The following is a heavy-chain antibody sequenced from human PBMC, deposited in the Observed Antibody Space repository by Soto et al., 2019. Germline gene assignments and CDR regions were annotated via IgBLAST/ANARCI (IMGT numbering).Heavy chain of an antibody. D-gene: IGHD2-2*03. V-gene: IGHV4-39*01. CDR1: GGSMISSSYY. CDR2: VDFSGCT. Sequence: QRQLQESGPGLVKPPETLSLTCSVSGGSMISSSYYWGWIRQPPGKGLEWIGRVDFSGCTDYNPYLKGRVAISVDTSRKQFSLKLRSEHAADTAVYYCARQTYRGGNCSTTSCPIYDCYCMDLWGQGTTVTASS. J-gene: IGHJ6*02. CDR3: ARQTYRGGNCSTTSCPIYDCYCMDL.